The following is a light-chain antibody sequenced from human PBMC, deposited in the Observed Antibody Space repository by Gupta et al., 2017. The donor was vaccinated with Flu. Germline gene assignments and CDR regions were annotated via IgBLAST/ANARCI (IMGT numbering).Light chain of an antibody. J-gene: IGKJ1*01. CDR1: QSMSSY. V-gene: IGKV1-39*01. Sequence: ILFTQPPSSLSASVGDRFTITCRASQSMSSYLNWYQQKPGRAPKVLIYAASSFKSGVPSRFSGSGYWTDFTLNISSLQPEDFATYYCQQGYSTGTFGQGTKVEIK. CDR3: QQGYSTGT. CDR2: AAS.